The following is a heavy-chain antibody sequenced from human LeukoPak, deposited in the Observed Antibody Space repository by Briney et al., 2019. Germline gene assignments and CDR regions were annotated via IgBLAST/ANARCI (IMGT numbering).Heavy chain of an antibody. Sequence: GTSLRLSCAASGLTFSSYGMHWVRRAPGKGLEWVAVMSYDGSNEYYGDSVRGRFTISRDNAKNTLYLQMNSLRAEDTAVYYCARERQRGYSSGWYGYWGQGTLVTVSS. CDR2: MSYDGSNE. CDR1: GLTFSSYG. CDR3: ARERQRGYSSGWYGY. D-gene: IGHD6-19*01. J-gene: IGHJ4*02. V-gene: IGHV3-30*03.